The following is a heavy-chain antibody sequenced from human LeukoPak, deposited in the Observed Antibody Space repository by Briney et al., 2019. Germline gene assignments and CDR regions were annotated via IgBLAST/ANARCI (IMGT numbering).Heavy chain of an antibody. CDR2: IYHSGGT. CDR1: GGSISSGGYY. Sequence: PSETLSLTCTVSGGSISSGGYYWSWIRQPPGKGLEWIGYIYHSGGTYYNPSLKSRVTISVDRSKNQFSLKLSSVTAADTAVYYCARGRGSSSSGAFDIWGQGTMVTVSS. CDR3: ARGRGSSSSGAFDI. D-gene: IGHD6-6*01. V-gene: IGHV4-30-2*01. J-gene: IGHJ3*02.